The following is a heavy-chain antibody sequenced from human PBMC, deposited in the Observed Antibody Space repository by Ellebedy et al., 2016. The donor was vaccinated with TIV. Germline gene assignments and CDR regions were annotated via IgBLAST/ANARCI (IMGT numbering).Heavy chain of an antibody. CDR1: GFTFSSYW. CDR2: IKQDGSAK. Sequence: PGGPLRLSCAPPGFTFSSYWMSWVRQAPGKGLEWVANIKQDGSAKYYVDSVKGRFTISRYNAKNSMYLQMNSLRAEDTAVYYCARDARGRYFDWLPDYYYGMDVWGQGTTVTVSS. J-gene: IGHJ6*02. CDR3: ARDARGRYFDWLPDYYYGMDV. D-gene: IGHD3-9*01. V-gene: IGHV3-7*03.